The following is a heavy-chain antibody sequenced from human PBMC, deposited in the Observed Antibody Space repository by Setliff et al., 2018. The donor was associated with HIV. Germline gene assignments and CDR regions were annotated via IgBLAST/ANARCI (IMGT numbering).Heavy chain of an antibody. V-gene: IGHV4-59*11. CDR2: IYDSGSA. D-gene: IGHD3-10*01. CDR1: GASISRHF. CDR3: ARDRGAFDI. Sequence: SETLSLTCTVSGASISRHFWAWIRQPPGKGLEWIGTIYDSGSAKHNPSLESRVRISVDTSKNQFSLKLTSVTPADTAVYYCARDRGAFDIWGQGTMVTVSS. J-gene: IGHJ3*02.